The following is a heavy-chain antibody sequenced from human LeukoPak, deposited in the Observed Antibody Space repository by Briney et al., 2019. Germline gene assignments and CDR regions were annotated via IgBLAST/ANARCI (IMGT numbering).Heavy chain of an antibody. Sequence: GSLRLSCAASGFTFSDYYMSWIRQAPGKGLQWVSYISTGGSTIYYADSVKGRFIISRDNAKNSLYLQMNSLRAEDTALYYCARRGYCSGGSCYVLDYWGQGTLVTVSS. J-gene: IGHJ4*02. CDR1: GFTFSDYY. D-gene: IGHD2-15*01. V-gene: IGHV3-11*01. CDR2: ISTGGSTI. CDR3: ARRGYCSGGSCYVLDY.